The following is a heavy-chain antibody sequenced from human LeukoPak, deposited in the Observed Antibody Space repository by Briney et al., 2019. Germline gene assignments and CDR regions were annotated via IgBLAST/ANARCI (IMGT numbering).Heavy chain of an antibody. CDR1: GGSFSGYY. CDR3: ARRDPGRSEVFDY. J-gene: IGHJ4*02. D-gene: IGHD3-3*01. Sequence: SETLSLTCAVYGGSFSGYYWSWIRQPPGKGLEWIGEINHSGSTNYNPSLKSRVTISVDTSKNQFSLKLSSVTAADTAVYYCARRDPGRSEVFDYWGQGTLVTVSS. CDR2: INHSGST. V-gene: IGHV4-34*01.